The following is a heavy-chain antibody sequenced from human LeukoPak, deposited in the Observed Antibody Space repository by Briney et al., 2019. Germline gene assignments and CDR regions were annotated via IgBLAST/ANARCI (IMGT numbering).Heavy chain of an antibody. CDR2: ISSSSSYI. CDR1: GFTFSSYW. CDR3: ARDQEGYQLLPTCFDY. V-gene: IGHV3-21*01. D-gene: IGHD2-2*01. Sequence: GGSLRLSCTASGFTFSSYWMSWVRQAPGKGLEWVSSISSSSSYIYYAGSVKGRFTISRDNAKNSLYLQMNSLRAEDTAVYYCARDQEGYQLLPTCFDYWGQGTLVTVSS. J-gene: IGHJ4*02.